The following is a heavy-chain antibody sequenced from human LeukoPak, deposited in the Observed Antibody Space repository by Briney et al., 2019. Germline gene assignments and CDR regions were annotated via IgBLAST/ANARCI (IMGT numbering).Heavy chain of an antibody. V-gene: IGHV1-8*01. CDR1: GYTFTSYD. CDR3: ARGVYDFWSGYSSHWFDP. J-gene: IGHJ5*02. CDR2: MNPNSGNT. D-gene: IGHD3-3*01. Sequence: ASVKVSCKASGYTFTSYDINWMRQATGQGLEWMGWMNPNSGNTGYAQKFQGRVTMTRNTSISTAYMELSSLRSEDTAVYYCARGVYDFWSGYSSHWFDPWGQGTLVTVSS.